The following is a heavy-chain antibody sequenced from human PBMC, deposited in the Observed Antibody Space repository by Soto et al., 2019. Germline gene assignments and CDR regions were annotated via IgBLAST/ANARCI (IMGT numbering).Heavy chain of an antibody. CDR2: INYSGST. D-gene: IGHD3-22*01. V-gene: IGHV4-34*01. Sequence: SDTLSLTCAVYGESFSNHYWTWIRQSPGKGLEWVGEINYSGSTRYNWSLGSRVTISVDTSKNQFSLMVTSVTAEDTAVYYCARGVVYRDVGLAYGMDVWGQGTTVTVSS. CDR3: ARGVVYRDVGLAYGMDV. CDR1: GESFSNHY. J-gene: IGHJ6*02.